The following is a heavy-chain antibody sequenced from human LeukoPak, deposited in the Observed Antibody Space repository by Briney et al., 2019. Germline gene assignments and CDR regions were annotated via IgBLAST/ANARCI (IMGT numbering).Heavy chain of an antibody. D-gene: IGHD2-2*02. J-gene: IGHJ4*02. CDR3: ARDPLGVVVPAAIRGSDY. CDR2: INPNSGGT. V-gene: IGHV1-2*02. CDR1: GYTFTGYY. Sequence: ASVKVSCKASGYTFTGYYMHWVRQAPGQGLEWMGWINPNSGGTNYAQKFQGRVTMTRDTSISTAYMELSRLRSDDTAVYYYARDPLGVVVPAAIRGSDYWGQGTLVTVSS.